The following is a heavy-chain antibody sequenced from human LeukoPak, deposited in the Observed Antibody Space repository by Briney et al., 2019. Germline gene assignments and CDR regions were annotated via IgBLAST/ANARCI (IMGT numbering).Heavy chain of an antibody. V-gene: IGHV3-23*01. D-gene: IGHD6-19*01. J-gene: IGHJ4*02. Sequence: GGSLRLSCAASGFTFSSYAMSWVRQAPGKGLEWVSAISGSGGSTYYADSVKGRFTISRDNAKNSLYLQMNSLRAEDAAVYYCARDSSGWYADYWGQGTLVTVSS. CDR2: ISGSGGST. CDR1: GFTFSSYA. CDR3: ARDSSGWYADY.